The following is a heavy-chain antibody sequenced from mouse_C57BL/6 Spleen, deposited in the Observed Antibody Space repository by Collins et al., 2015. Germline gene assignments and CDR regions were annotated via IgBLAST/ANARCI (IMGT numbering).Heavy chain of an antibody. D-gene: IGHD2-3*01. J-gene: IGHJ3*01. V-gene: IGHV1-26*01. CDR2: INPNSGGT. Sequence: EVQLQQSGPELVKPGASVKISCKASGYTFTDYYMNWVKQSHGKSLEWIGDINPNSGGTTYNQKFKGKATLTVDKSSSTAYMELRSLTSEDSAVYYCTLYDGYYVGWFVYWGQGTLVTVSA. CDR1: GYTFTDYY. CDR3: TLYDGYYVGWFVY.